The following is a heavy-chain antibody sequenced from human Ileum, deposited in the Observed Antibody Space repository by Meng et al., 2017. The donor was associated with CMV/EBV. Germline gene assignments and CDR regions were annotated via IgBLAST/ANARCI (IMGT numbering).Heavy chain of an antibody. CDR2: IKEDGSRK. D-gene: IGHD3-16*01. CDR1: GFTFSTYW. V-gene: IGHV3-7*01. J-gene: IGHJ4*02. Sequence: GESLKISCAASGFTFSTYWMSWVRQAPGKGLEWVANIKEDGSRKYHVDSVKGRFTISRENARKSLYLQMNTLEAEDTAVYYCARERLGGVSAFEYWGQGTLVTVSS. CDR3: ARERLGGVSAFEY.